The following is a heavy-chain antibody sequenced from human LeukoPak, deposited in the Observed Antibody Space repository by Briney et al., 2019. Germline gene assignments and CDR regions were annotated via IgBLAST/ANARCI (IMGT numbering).Heavy chain of an antibody. J-gene: IGHJ5*02. CDR3: ARDESGDYDILTGYNWFDP. CDR2: IIPSLGIA. D-gene: IGHD3-9*01. Sequence: GASVKVSCKASGGTFSSYAISWVRQAPGQGLEWMGRIIPSLGIANYAQKFQGRVTITADKSTSTAYMELSSLRSEDTAVYYCARDESGDYDILTGYNWFDPWGQGTLVTVSS. CDR1: GGTFSSYA. V-gene: IGHV1-69*04.